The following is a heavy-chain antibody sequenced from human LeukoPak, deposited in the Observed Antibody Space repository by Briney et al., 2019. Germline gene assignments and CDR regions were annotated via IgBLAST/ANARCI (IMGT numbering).Heavy chain of an antibody. D-gene: IGHD3-3*01. CDR3: AKLGSDFWSGYER. CDR2: ISGSGGST. J-gene: IGHJ4*02. CDR1: GFTFSSYA. Sequence: PGRSLRLSCAASGFTFSSYAMSWVRQAPGKGLEWVSAISGSGGSTYYADSVKGRFTISRDNSKNTLYLQMNSLRAEDTAVYYCAKLGSDFWSGYERWGQGTLVTVSS. V-gene: IGHV3-23*01.